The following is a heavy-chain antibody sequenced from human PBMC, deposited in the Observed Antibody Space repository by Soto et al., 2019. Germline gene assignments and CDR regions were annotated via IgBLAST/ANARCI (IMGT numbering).Heavy chain of an antibody. J-gene: IGHJ4*02. D-gene: IGHD2-21*02. CDR2: IHPSGGGS. Sequence: QVQLVQSGAEVKKPGASVKVSCKPSGYTLNTYYLHWVRQAPGQGLEWMGIIHPSGGGSTYAQKLLGRVTMPRETSPSTVFLVLRSVRSADTTVYYCARGGHIAVVTASFDYWGPGTLVTVSS. V-gene: IGHV1-46*02. CDR1: GYTLNTYY. CDR3: ARGGHIAVVTASFDY.